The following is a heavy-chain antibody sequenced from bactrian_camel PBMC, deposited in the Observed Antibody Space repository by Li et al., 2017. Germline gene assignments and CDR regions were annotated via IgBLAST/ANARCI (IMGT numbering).Heavy chain of an antibody. V-gene: IGHV3S60*01. CDR1: PYTWSTNC. CDR2: LREGVASVNFRGVP. Sequence: HVQLVESGGGSVQAGGSLKLSCAVSPYTWSTNCWGWFRQAPGQEREGVASEYLREGVASVNFRGVPTYADSVKDRFTISQDNAKNTVYLQMNSLKPEDTAMYYCAADFRRCGPRALG. D-gene: IGHD1*01.